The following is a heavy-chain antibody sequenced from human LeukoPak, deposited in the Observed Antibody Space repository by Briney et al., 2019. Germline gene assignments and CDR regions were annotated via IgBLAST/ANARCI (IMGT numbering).Heavy chain of an antibody. CDR2: ISGSGGST. V-gene: IGHV3-23*01. J-gene: IGHJ4*02. CDR1: GFTFSNSA. Sequence: GGSLRLSCAASGFTFSNSAMHWVRQAPGKGLEWVSDISGSGGSTYYADSVKGRFTISRDNSKNTLYLQMNSLRAEDTAVYYCARDGKDIVVVVAAAIMYYFDYWGQGTLVTVSS. D-gene: IGHD2-15*01. CDR3: ARDGKDIVVVVAAAIMYYFDY.